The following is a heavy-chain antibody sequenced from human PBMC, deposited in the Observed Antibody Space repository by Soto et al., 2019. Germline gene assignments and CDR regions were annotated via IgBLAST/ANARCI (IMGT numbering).Heavy chain of an antibody. CDR2: INHSGST. CDR1: GGSFIGYY. Sequence: PSETLSLTCAVYGGSFIGYYWSWIRQPPGKGLEWIGEINHSGSTNYNPSLKSRVTISVDTSKNQFSLKLSSVTAADTAVYYCARGSYDSSGYYYGVYYYYYYGMDVWGQGTTVTVSS. V-gene: IGHV4-34*01. CDR3: ARGSYDSSGYYYGVYYYYYYGMDV. J-gene: IGHJ6*02. D-gene: IGHD3-22*01.